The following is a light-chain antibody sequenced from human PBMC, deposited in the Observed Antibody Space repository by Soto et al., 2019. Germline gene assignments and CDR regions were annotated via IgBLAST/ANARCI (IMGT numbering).Light chain of an antibody. CDR2: GAF. CDR3: KLYNDWPPGVT. V-gene: IGKV3-15*01. Sequence: EIVMTQSPSTLSVSPGERATLSCRASQSVNNNLSWYQQKPAQVHRPIIYGAFPRATVTPATFSDGGSGIEFTVTISCPLSKDFAVYYCKLYNDWPPGVTFGQGTNVEI. CDR1: QSVNNN. J-gene: IGKJ1*01.